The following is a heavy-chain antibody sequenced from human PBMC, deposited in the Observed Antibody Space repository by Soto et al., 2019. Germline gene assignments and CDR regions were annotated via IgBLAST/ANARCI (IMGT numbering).Heavy chain of an antibody. J-gene: IGHJ5*02. V-gene: IGHV3-23*01. CDR2: ISGSGATT. D-gene: IGHD6-6*01. CDR1: GFTFSNYA. CDR3: AKDQGIASRPRWFDP. Sequence: EVQLLESGGGLVQPGGSLRLSCVASGFTFSNYAMSWVRRAPGKGLEWDSGISGSGATTYYADSVKGRFTISRDNSKNTLSLQMNSLRAEDTAVYYCAKDQGIASRPRWFDPWGQGTLVTVSS.